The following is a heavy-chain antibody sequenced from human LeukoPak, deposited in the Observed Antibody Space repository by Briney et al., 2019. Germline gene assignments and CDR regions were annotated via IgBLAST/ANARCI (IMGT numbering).Heavy chain of an antibody. V-gene: IGHV3-74*01. CDR3: ARSAFYGGTGYYYDY. Sequence: GGSLRLSCAASGFTFSSYWMHWVRQTPEKGLVWVSRINNHGSATNYADSVKGRFTVSRDNAQNTLYLQMSSLRAEDTAVYYCARSAFYGGTGYYYDYWGQGPLVTVSS. CDR1: GFTFSSYW. J-gene: IGHJ4*02. CDR2: INNHGSAT. D-gene: IGHD3-22*01.